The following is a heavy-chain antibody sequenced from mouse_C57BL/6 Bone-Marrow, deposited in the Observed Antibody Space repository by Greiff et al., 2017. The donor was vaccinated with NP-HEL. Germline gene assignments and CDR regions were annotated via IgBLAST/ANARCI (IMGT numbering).Heavy chain of an antibody. CDR2: INPNNGGT. D-gene: IGHD4-1*01. CDR1: GYTFTDYY. J-gene: IGHJ3*01. CDR3: ARYELGRFAY. V-gene: IGHV1-26*01. Sequence: EVQLQQSGPELVKPGASVKISCKASGYTFTDYYMNWVKQSHGKSLEWIGDINPNNGGTSYNQKFKGKATLTVDKSSSTAYMELRSLTSEDSAVYYCARYELGRFAYWGQGTLVTVSA.